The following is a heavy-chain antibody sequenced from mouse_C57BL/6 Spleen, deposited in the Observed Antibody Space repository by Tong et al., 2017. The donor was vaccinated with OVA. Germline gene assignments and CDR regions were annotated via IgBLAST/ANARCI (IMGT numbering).Heavy chain of an antibody. J-gene: IGHJ4*01. CDR2: IWSDGST. CDR3: AKHHDGYYAMDY. V-gene: IGHV2-6-1*01. Sequence: VQLKESGPGLVAPSQSLSITCTVSGFSLTSYGVHWVRQPPGKGLEWLVVIWSDGSTTYNSALKSRLSIRKDNSKSQVFLKMISLQTDDTAMYYCAKHHDGYYAMDYWGQGTSVTVSS. D-gene: IGHD2-3*01. CDR1: GFSLTSYG.